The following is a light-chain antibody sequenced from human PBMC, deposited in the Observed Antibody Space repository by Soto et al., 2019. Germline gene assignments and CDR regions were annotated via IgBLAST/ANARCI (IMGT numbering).Light chain of an antibody. CDR2: DAS. CDR1: QSVSSY. Sequence: EIVLTQSPATLSLSPGERATLSCRASQSVSSYLACYQQPPGQAPRLLIYDASSSATDVPARFSGSGSGTDFPLTSSILEPEDFAVYYCQQRSNWVFGKGTRLEIK. J-gene: IGKJ5*01. V-gene: IGKV3-11*01. CDR3: QQRSNWV.